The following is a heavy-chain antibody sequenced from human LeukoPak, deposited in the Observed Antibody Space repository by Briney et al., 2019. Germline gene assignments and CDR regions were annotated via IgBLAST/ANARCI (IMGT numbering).Heavy chain of an antibody. CDR1: AFTLSSYA. V-gene: IGHV3-23*01. CDR3: ARGPVGLSALGA. Sequence: GRSLRLSCAPAAFTLSSYAMSWVRQAPGQGLEWVSGISTSGGSSSYAASVKGRFTISRNNGQNTLFLQMNSLRVEDTAVYFCARGPVGLSALGAWGQGILVTVST. CDR2: ISTSGGSS. J-gene: IGHJ5*02. D-gene: IGHD2-15*01.